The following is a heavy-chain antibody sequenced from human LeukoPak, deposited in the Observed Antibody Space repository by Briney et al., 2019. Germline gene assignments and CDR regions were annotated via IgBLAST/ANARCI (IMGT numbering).Heavy chain of an antibody. J-gene: IGHJ4*02. CDR1: GYTLTELS. Sequence: GASVKVSCKVSGYTLTELSMHWVRQAPGKGLEWMGGFDPEDGETIYAQKFQGRVTMTEDTSTDTAYMELSSQRSEDTAVYYCATGPRIAAAVTNHWGQGTLVTVSS. V-gene: IGHV1-24*01. CDR3: ATGPRIAAAVTNH. CDR2: FDPEDGET. D-gene: IGHD6-13*01.